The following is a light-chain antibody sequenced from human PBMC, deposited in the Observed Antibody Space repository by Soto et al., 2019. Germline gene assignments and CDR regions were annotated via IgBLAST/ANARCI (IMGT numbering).Light chain of an antibody. J-gene: IGLJ1*01. CDR3: LLSVGGSYV. CDR1: TGAVTSCFY. V-gene: IGLV7-43*01. Sequence: QAVVTQEPSLTVSPGRSVTLTCASSTGAVTSCFYAYWFQQNPGQAPRALIYFIDKKPSWTSARFSGSLLEDKAALTLSRLQPDDEADYCCLLSVGGSYVFGTGTKVTVL. CDR2: FID.